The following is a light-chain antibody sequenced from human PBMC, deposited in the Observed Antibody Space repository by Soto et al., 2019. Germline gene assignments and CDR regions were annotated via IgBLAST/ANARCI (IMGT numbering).Light chain of an antibody. CDR2: GAS. J-gene: IGKJ5*01. CDR1: QSVTTQ. Sequence: IVLPQSPCTLPFSPRARAALSCRASQSVTTQLAWYQQKPGQAPRLLIYGASSRATGIPDRFSGSGSGTDFTLTISGLEPEDFAVYYCQQYGSSPITFGQGTRLEIK. V-gene: IGKV3-20*01. CDR3: QQYGSSPIT.